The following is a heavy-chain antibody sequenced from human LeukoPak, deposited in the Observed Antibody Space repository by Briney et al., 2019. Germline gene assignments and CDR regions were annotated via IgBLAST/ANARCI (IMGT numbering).Heavy chain of an antibody. CDR2: IYYSGST. Sequence: SETLSLTCTVSGGSTSSSSYYWGWIRQPPGKGLEWIGSIYYSGSTYYNPSLKSRVTISVDTSKNQFSLKLSSVTAADTAVYYCASKSRGQDSSGYYLDYWGQGTLVTVSS. CDR3: ASKSRGQDSSGYYLDY. D-gene: IGHD3-22*01. V-gene: IGHV4-39*01. CDR1: GGSTSSSSYY. J-gene: IGHJ4*02.